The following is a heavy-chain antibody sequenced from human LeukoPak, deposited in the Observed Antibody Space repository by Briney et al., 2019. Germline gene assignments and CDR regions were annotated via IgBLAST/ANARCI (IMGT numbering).Heavy chain of an antibody. J-gene: IGHJ4*02. CDR1: GDTFSSYS. CDR2: ISSSSSYI. CDR3: AREARVSGSFY. Sequence: PGGSLRLSRAASGDTFSSYSMNWVRQAPGKGLEWVSSISSSSSYIYYADSVRGRFTISRDNAKNSLYLQMNSLRVEDTAVYYCAREARVSGSFYWGQGTLVTVFS. V-gene: IGHV3-21*01. D-gene: IGHD1-26*01.